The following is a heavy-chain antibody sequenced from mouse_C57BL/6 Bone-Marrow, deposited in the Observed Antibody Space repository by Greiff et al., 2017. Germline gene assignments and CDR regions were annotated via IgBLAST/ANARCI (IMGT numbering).Heavy chain of an antibody. D-gene: IGHD1-1*01. CDR3: ASPFYGSSLDY. CDR2: IDPSDSYT. V-gene: IGHV1-69*01. CDR1: GYTFTSYW. Sequence: QVQLQQPGAELVMPGASVKLSCKASGYTFTSYWMHWVKQRPGQGLEWIGEIDPSDSYTNYNQKFKGKSTLTVDKSSSTAYMQLSSLTSEDSAVYYCASPFYGSSLDYWGQGTTLTVFS. J-gene: IGHJ2*01.